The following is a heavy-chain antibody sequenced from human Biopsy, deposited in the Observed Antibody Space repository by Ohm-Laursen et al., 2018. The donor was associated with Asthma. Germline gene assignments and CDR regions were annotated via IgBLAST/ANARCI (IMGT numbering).Heavy chain of an antibody. J-gene: IGHJ4*03. CDR1: GFAVSRDH. CDR2: IYSGGTS. V-gene: IGHV3-53*01. CDR3: ARRDSSNWSHYYLDY. Sequence: SLRLSCTASGFAVSRDHMIWVRQAPGKGLEWVSVIYSGGTSHTADSVRGRFTISRDYSKNTLYLQMHSLRAEDMAVYYCARRDSSNWSHYYLDYWGPGTTVSVAT. D-gene: IGHD3-22*01.